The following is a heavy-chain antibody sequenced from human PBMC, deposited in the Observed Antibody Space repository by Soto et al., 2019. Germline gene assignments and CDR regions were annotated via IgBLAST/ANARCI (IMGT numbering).Heavy chain of an antibody. CDR1: GGSVTTYS. J-gene: IGHJ6*03. CDR3: ARASYYSYMDV. V-gene: IGHV4-59*02. CDR2: ISYSGST. Sequence: SETLSLTCTVSGGSVTTYSWGWIRQPPGKELEWVGYISYSGSTNYNPSLKSRVTISRVTSKNQFSLNLVSVTAADTAVYYCARASYYSYMDVWGKGTTVTVS.